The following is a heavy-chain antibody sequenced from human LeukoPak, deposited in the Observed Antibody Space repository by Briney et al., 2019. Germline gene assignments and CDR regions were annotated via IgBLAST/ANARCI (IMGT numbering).Heavy chain of an antibody. Sequence: GRSLRLSCAASGFTFSSYGMHWVRQAPAKGPERVAVISYDGSNKYYADSVKGRFTISRDNSKNTLYLQMNSLRAEDTAVYYCAKGGRGGYFDYWGQGTLVTVSS. V-gene: IGHV3-30*18. CDR1: GFTFSSYG. CDR3: AKGGRGGYFDY. CDR2: ISYDGSNK. D-gene: IGHD2-15*01. J-gene: IGHJ4*02.